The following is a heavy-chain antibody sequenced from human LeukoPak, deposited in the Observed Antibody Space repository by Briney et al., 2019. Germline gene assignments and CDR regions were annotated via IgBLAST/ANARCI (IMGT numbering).Heavy chain of an antibody. CDR3: ARRGYDYSGYYWAFDM. V-gene: IGHV5-51*01. D-gene: IGHD3-22*01. Sequence: GESLKISCKGSGYRFTNYWIAWVRPMPGKGLEWMGIIYCDESDLRYSPSFQGQVTISVDKSINTAYLQWSSLKASDTAMYYCARRGYDYSGYYWAFDMWGQGTMVTVSS. CDR2: IYCDESDL. CDR1: GYRFTNYW. J-gene: IGHJ3*02.